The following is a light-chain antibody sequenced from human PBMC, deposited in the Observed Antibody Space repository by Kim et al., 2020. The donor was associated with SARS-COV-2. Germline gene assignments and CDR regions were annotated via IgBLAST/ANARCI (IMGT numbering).Light chain of an antibody. CDR3: QQYGSPLLT. V-gene: IGKV3-20*01. Sequence: SQGERATLSCRASQSFSSTYLAWYQQKPGQAPRLLISGASSRATGIPDRFSGSGSGTDFTLTISRLEPEDSGVYYCQQYGSPLLTFGGGTKVEIK. J-gene: IGKJ4*01. CDR2: GAS. CDR1: QSFSSTY.